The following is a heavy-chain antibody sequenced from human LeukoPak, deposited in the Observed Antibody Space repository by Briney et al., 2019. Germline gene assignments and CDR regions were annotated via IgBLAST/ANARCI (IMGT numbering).Heavy chain of an antibody. Sequence: GGSLRLSCAASGFTFSSYWMHWVRQAPGRGLVWVSRINSDASSINYADSVKGRFTISRDNAKNTLYLQMSSLRAEDTAVYYCARPTVTTGIDAFDIWGQGTMVTVSS. CDR2: INSDASSI. CDR3: ARPTVTTGIDAFDI. J-gene: IGHJ3*02. V-gene: IGHV3-74*01. D-gene: IGHD4-17*01. CDR1: GFTFSSYW.